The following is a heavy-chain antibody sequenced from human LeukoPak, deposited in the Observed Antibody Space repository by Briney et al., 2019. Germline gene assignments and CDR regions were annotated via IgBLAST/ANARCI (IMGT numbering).Heavy chain of an antibody. CDR3: ARNKGYSSSWTPFDY. V-gene: IGHV3-72*01. Sequence: GGSLRLSCAASGFTFSDHYMDWVRQAPGKGLEWVGRTRNKANSYTTEYAASVKGRFTISRDDSENSLYLQMNSLKTEDTAVYYCARNKGYSSSWTPFDYWGQGTLVTVSS. J-gene: IGHJ4*02. CDR1: GFTFSDHY. D-gene: IGHD6-13*01. CDR2: TRNKANSYTT.